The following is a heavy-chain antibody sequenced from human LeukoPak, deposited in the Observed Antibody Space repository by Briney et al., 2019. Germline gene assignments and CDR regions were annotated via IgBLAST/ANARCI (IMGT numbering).Heavy chain of an antibody. CDR1: GGSISSHY. CDR3: ARGQGGSYSTFLYYMDV. V-gene: IGHV4-59*11. CDR2: IYYSGST. Sequence: SETLSLTCTVSGGSISSHYWSWIRQPPGKGLEWIGYIYYSGSTNYNPSLKSRVTISVDTSKNQFSLKLSSVTAPDTAVYYCARGQGGSYSTFLYYMDVWGKGTTVTVSS. D-gene: IGHD3-10*01. J-gene: IGHJ6*03.